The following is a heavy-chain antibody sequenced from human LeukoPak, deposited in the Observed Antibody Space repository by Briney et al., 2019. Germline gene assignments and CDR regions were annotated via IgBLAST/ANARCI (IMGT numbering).Heavy chain of an antibody. CDR2: LYGGGAT. D-gene: IGHD6-13*01. Sequence: PGGSLRLSCAASGFTFSDYAMSWVRQAPGKGLEWVSVLYGGGATFYSDSVKGRFTISRDNSKNTLYLQMNSLTAEDTAIYYCARASTIGAAGLFDYWGQGALVTVSS. J-gene: IGHJ4*02. CDR3: ARASTIGAAGLFDY. CDR1: GFTFSDYA. V-gene: IGHV3-23*03.